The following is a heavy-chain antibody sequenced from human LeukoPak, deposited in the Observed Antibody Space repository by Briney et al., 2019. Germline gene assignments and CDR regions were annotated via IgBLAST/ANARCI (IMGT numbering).Heavy chain of an antibody. CDR2: LSVSGTST. CDR1: GFTSSIYA. J-gene: IGHJ4*02. Sequence: GGSLRLSCAASGFTSSIYAMAWVRQAPGKGLEWVSSLSVSGTSTYYADSVKGRFTISRDNSKNTLYLQMISLGAEHTSIYYRSKDPGAGVAPTILVCWGEGTLVTVSS. D-gene: IGHD5-24*01. CDR3: SKDPGAGVAPTILVC. V-gene: IGHV3-23*01.